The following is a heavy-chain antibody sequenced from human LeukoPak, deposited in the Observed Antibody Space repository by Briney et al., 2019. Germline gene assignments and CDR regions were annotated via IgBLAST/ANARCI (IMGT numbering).Heavy chain of an antibody. CDR1: GGTFSNYD. CDR2: IIPIFGTS. V-gene: IGHV1-69*05. Sequence: SVKVSCKASGGTFSNYDISWVRQAPGQGLEWMGGIIPIFGTSNYAQKLQGRVTMTTDTSTSTVYMELRSLRSDDTAVYYCARGSPPRRNYDSRGYYSYYFDYWGQGTLVTVSS. CDR3: ARGSPPRRNYDSRGYYSYYFDY. D-gene: IGHD3-22*01. J-gene: IGHJ4*02.